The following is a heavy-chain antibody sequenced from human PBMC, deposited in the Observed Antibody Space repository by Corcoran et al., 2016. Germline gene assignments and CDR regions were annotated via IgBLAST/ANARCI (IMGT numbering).Heavy chain of an antibody. V-gene: IGHV3-15*01. J-gene: IGHJ6*02. CDR3: TTDIGLLRFLEWLPVGDV. Sequence: EVQLVESGGGLVKPGGSLRLSCAASGFTFSHAWMSWVRQAPGKGLEWVGRIKSKTDGGTTDYAAPVKGRCTISRDDSKTTLYLQMNRLKTEDTAGYYCTTDIGLLRFLEWLPVGDVWGQGTTVTVSS. D-gene: IGHD3-3*01. CDR1: GFTFSHAW. CDR2: IKSKTDGGTT.